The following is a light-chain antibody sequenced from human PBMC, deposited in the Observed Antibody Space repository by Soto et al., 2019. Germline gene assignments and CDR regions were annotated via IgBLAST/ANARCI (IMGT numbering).Light chain of an antibody. V-gene: IGLV1-44*01. Sequence: QSVLTQPPSSSGTPGQRVTISCSGSMSSVGSNTVNWYRHLPGTAPKLLIYSNNHRPSGVPDRFSASKAGASASLAISGLQSEDEGDYYCAAWDASLGGFYVFGSGTKVTVL. CDR2: SNN. CDR3: AAWDASLGGFYV. J-gene: IGLJ1*01. CDR1: MSSVGSNT.